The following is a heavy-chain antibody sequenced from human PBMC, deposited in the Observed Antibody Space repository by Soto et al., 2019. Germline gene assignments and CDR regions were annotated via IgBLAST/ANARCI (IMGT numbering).Heavy chain of an antibody. CDR2: ISAYNGNT. CDR1: GYTFTSYG. J-gene: IGHJ5*02. CDR3: ARDRSLFAVAGSDWFDP. V-gene: IGHV1-18*01. D-gene: IGHD6-19*01. Sequence: QVQLVQSGAEVKKPGASVKVSCKASGYTFTSYGISWVRQAPGQGLEWMGWISAYNGNTNYAQKLQSRVTMTTDTSTSTAYMELRSLRSDDTAVYYCARDRSLFAVAGSDWFDPWGQGTLVTVSS.